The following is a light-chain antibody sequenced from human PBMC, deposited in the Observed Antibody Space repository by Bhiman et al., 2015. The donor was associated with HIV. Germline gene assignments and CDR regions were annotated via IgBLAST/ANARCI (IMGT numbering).Light chain of an antibody. CDR1: SSDIGGFNY. Sequence: QSALTQPASVSGSPGQSITISCTGTSSDIGGFNYVSWYQQYPGKAPKLIIYDVTVRPSGVSNRFSGSSSGSTASLTISGLLAEDEADYYCSSYTTSSTYVFGTGTKVTVL. J-gene: IGLJ1*01. V-gene: IGLV2-14*03. CDR2: DVT. CDR3: SSYTTSSTYV.